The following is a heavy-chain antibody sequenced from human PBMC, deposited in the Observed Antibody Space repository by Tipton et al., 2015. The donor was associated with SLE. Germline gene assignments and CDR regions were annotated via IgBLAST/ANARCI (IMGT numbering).Heavy chain of an antibody. V-gene: IGHV4-31*03. CDR3: ARIEYSSSSDYYYMDV. D-gene: IGHD6-6*01. CDR2: IYYSGST. CDR1: GGSISSGGYY. Sequence: TLSLTCTVSGGSISSGGYYWSWIRQHPGKGLEWIGYIYYSGSTYYNPSLKSRVTVSVDTSKNQFSLKLSSVTAADTAVYYCARIEYSSSSDYYYMDVWGKGTTVTVSS. J-gene: IGHJ6*03.